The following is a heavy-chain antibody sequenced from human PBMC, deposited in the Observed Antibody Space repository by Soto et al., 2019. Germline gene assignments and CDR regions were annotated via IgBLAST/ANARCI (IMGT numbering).Heavy chain of an antibody. J-gene: IGHJ5*02. D-gene: IGHD2-15*01. CDR2: ISGSGGST. Sequence: GGSLRLSCAASGFTFSSYAMGWVRQAPGKGLEWVSAISGSGGSTYYADSVKGRFTISRDNSKNTLYLQMNSLRAEDTAVYYCAKEAVVVVAATNQLFDPWGQGTLVTVSS. CDR1: GFTFSSYA. CDR3: AKEAVVVVAATNQLFDP. V-gene: IGHV3-23*01.